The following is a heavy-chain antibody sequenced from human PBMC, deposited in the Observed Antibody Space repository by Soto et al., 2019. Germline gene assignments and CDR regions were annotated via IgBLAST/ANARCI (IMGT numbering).Heavy chain of an antibody. CDR1: GYTFTSYY. D-gene: IGHD1-7*01. CDR2: INPSGGST. CDR3: ARGGGITGTTWLAYYYGMDV. Sequence: ASVKVSCKASGYTFTSYYMHWVRQAPGQGLEWMGIINPSGGSTSYAQKFQGRVTMTRDTSTSTVYMELSSLRSEDTAVYYCARGGGITGTTWLAYYYGMDVWGQGTTVTSP. V-gene: IGHV1-46*01. J-gene: IGHJ6*02.